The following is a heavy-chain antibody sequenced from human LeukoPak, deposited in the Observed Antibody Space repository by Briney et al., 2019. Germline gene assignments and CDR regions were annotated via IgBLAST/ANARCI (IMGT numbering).Heavy chain of an antibody. CDR2: ISSSSSYI. CDR1: GFTFSSYS. CDR3: AREAPGDYNFDY. Sequence: GGSLRLSCAASGFTFSSYSMNWVRQAPGKGLEWVSSISSSSSYIYYADSVKGRFTISRDNAKNSLYLQMNSLRAEDTAVYYCAREAPGDYNFDYWGQGTLVTVSS. D-gene: IGHD4-17*01. V-gene: IGHV3-21*01. J-gene: IGHJ4*02.